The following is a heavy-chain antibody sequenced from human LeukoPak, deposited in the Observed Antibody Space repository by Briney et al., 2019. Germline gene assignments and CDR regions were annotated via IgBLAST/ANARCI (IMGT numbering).Heavy chain of an antibody. CDR2: INPNSGGT. Sequence: ASVKVSCKASGYTFTGYYMHWVRQAPGQGLEWMGWINPNSGGTNYAQKFQGRVTMTRDTSISTAYMKLSRLRSDDTAVYYCAGDGGSGWYFDYWGQGTLVTVSS. J-gene: IGHJ4*02. CDR1: GYTFTGYY. V-gene: IGHV1-2*02. CDR3: AGDGGSGWYFDY. D-gene: IGHD6-19*01.